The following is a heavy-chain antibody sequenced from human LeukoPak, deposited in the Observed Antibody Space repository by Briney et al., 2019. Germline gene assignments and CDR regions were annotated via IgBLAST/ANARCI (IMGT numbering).Heavy chain of an antibody. Sequence: SETLSLTCTVSGGSVSSGSYYWSWIRQPPGTGLEWIGYIYYSGSTNHNPSLKSRVTISVDTSKNQFSLKLSSVTAADTAVYYCARWAGYSSSWDFDYWGQGTLVTVSS. V-gene: IGHV4-61*01. CDR2: IYYSGST. CDR3: ARWAGYSSSWDFDY. J-gene: IGHJ4*02. D-gene: IGHD6-13*01. CDR1: GGSVSSGSYY.